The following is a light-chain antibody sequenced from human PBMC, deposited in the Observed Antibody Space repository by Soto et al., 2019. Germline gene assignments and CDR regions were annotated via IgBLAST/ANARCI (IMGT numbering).Light chain of an antibody. CDR3: HQYGNLPLT. V-gene: IGKV3-20*01. J-gene: IGKJ4*01. CDR2: GAS. CDR1: HSVRTK. Sequence: ETVITQSPATLSVSPGQIATLFCRASHSVRTKVAWYQQTPGQAPRLLIYGASNRATGIPDRFSGSGSGTDFTLTISRLEPEDFAAYYCHQYGNLPLTFGGGTKVDIK.